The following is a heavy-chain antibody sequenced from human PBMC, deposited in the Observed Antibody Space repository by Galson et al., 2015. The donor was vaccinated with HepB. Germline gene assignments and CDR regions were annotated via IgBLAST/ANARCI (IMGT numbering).Heavy chain of an antibody. CDR3: SRIFYDSSGYYYYFDN. CDR1: GYTFTNYA. J-gene: IGHJ4*02. Sequence: QSGAEVKKPGESLKISCKASGYTFTNYAMNWVRQAPGQGLEWMGWIDTNTGNPTYAQGFTGRFVFSLDTSVNTAYLQISSLKAEDTAMYFCSRIFYDSSGYYYYFDNWGQGTLVTVSS. CDR2: IDTNTGNP. D-gene: IGHD3-22*01. V-gene: IGHV7-4-1*02.